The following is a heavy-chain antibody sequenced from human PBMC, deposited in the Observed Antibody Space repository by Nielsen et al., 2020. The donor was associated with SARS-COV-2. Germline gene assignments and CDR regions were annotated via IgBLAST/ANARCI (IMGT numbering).Heavy chain of an antibody. Sequence: GESLKISCKGSGYSFTSYWISWVRQMPGKGLEWMGRIDPSDSYTNYSPSFQGHVTISADKSISTAYLQWSSLKASDTAMYYCASRAGWKQAAYSSGWYDYYYGMDVWGQGTTVTVSS. CDR3: ASRAGWKQAAYSSGWYDYYYGMDV. D-gene: IGHD6-19*01. CDR1: GYSFTSYW. CDR2: IDPSDSYT. V-gene: IGHV5-10-1*01. J-gene: IGHJ6*02.